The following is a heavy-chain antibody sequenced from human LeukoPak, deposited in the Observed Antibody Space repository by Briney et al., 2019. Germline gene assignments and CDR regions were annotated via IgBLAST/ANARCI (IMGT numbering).Heavy chain of an antibody. CDR1: GGSIRSYY. V-gene: IGHV4-4*09. CDR3: ARGETYYYDSSGYYPLID. J-gene: IGHJ4*02. D-gene: IGHD3-22*01. CDR2: IYTIGGT. Sequence: PSETLSLTCTVSGGSIRSYYWSWIRQPPGKGLESIGYIYTIGGTKYNPSLKSRITISVDTSKNQFSLKLSSVTAADTAVYYCARGETYYYDSSGYYPLIDWGQGTLVTVSS.